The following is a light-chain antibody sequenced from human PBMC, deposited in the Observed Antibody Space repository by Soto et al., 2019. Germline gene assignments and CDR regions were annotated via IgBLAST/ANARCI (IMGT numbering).Light chain of an antibody. CDR3: QQYGSSRLFT. J-gene: IGKJ3*01. CDR2: GAS. CDR1: QSVSSSY. Sequence: EIVLTQSPGTLSLSPGDRATLSCRASQSVSSSYFAWYQQKPGQAPRLLIFGASSRTTGLPDRFSGSGSCTDFTLTIIRRVPEDFVVYYCQQYGSSRLFTFGPGTKVEIK. V-gene: IGKV3-20*01.